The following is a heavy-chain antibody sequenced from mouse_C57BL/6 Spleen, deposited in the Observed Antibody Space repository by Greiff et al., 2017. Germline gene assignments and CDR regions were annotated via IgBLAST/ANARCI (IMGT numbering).Heavy chain of an antibody. D-gene: IGHD4-1*01. CDR3: ARQTGTVRGYAMDY. CDR1: GFTFSSYG. Sequence: DVKLVESGGDLVKPGGSLKLSCAASGFTFSSYGMSWVRQTPDKRLEWVATISSGGSYTYYPDSVKGRFTISRDNAKNTLYLQMSSLKSEDTAMYYCARQTGTVRGYAMDYWGQGTSVTVSS. J-gene: IGHJ4*01. V-gene: IGHV5-6*02. CDR2: ISSGGSYT.